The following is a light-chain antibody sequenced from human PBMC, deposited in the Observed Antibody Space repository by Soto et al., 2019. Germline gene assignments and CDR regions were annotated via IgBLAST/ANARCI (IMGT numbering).Light chain of an antibody. CDR1: QSVSRN. J-gene: IGKJ2*02. CDR3: QQRSEWPLCT. Sequence: IVLTQSPGTLSLSPGERATLSCRASQSVSRNLAWYQQKPGQAPRLLIYDASNRATGIPARFSGSGSVTDFTLTISSLEPEDFAVYFCQQRSEWPLCTFGQGTKVDIK. V-gene: IGKV3-11*01. CDR2: DAS.